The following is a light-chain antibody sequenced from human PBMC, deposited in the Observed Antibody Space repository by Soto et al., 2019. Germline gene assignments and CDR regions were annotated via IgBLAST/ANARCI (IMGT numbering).Light chain of an antibody. CDR3: QHYENLPT. Sequence: IQITQSPSSMSPSVGDTVTLTFQSSQNINNYLNWYQQKPGRAPKLLIYDASNLEAGVPSRFRVIASGTDFTSTISRLQPEDIATYYCQHYENLPTFGHGTRLEIK. V-gene: IGKV1-33*01. CDR1: QNINNY. J-gene: IGKJ5*01. CDR2: DAS.